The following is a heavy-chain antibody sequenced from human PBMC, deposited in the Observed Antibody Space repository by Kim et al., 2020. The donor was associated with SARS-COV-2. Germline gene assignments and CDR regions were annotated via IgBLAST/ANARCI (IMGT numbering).Heavy chain of an antibody. V-gene: IGHV3-72*01. CDR2: YRT. Sequence: YRTEYAASVKGRFINSRDHAPNSVYLQMNSLKAGDTAVYYCTRRIFDAFDIWGQGAMVTVSS. J-gene: IGHJ3*02. D-gene: IGHD2-15*01. CDR3: TRRIFDAFDI.